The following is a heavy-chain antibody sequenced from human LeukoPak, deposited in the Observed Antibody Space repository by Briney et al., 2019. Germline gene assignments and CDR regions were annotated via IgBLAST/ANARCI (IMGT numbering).Heavy chain of an antibody. Sequence: ASVKVSCKASGYTFTGYYMHWVRQAPGQGLEWMGWINPNSGGTNYAQKFQGRVTMTGDTSISTAYMELSTLRSDDTPVSYCARDGIAAHDAFDIWGQGTTVTVS. CDR2: INPNSGGT. CDR1: GYTFTGYY. V-gene: IGHV1-2*02. D-gene: IGHD6-13*01. J-gene: IGHJ3*02. CDR3: ARDGIAAHDAFDI.